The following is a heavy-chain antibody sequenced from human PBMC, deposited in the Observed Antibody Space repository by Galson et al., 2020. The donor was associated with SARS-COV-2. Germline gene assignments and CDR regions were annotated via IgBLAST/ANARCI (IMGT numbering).Heavy chain of an antibody. D-gene: IGHD5-12*01. Sequence: ASVKVSCKASGYTFTGYYMHWVRQAPGQGLEWMGWINPNSGGTNYAQKFQGWVTMTRDTSISTAYMELSRLRSDDTAVYYCARAGMVATHMDVWGQGTTVTVSS. CDR3: ARAGMVATHMDV. CDR1: GYTFTGYY. V-gene: IGHV1-2*04. CDR2: INPNSGGT. J-gene: IGHJ6*02.